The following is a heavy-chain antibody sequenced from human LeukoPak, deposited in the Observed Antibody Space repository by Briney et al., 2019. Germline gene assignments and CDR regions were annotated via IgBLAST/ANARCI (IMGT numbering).Heavy chain of an antibody. V-gene: IGHV3-33*01. J-gene: IGHJ4*02. Sequence: GKSLRLSCAASGFTFSAYGIHWVRQAPGKGLEWVAVIWFDGSNDYFADSVKGRFTISRDNSKNTVYLQMNSLRAEDTAVYYCVSFYETYWGRGTLVTVSS. CDR1: GFTFSAYG. CDR2: IWFDGSND. D-gene: IGHD2/OR15-2a*01. CDR3: VSFYETY.